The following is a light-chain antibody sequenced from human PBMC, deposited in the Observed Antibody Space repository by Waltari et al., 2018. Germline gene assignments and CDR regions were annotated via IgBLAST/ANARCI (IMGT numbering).Light chain of an antibody. J-gene: IGKJ2*03. CDR2: KAS. CDR1: QSISSW. Sequence: DIQMTQSPSSLSASVGDTVTITCRASQSISSWLDWYQQKPGKAPKLLIYKASSLQSGGPSRFSGSGSGTEFTLTISSLQPEDVGTYYCLQYNSSPYSFGQGTKVEIK. CDR3: LQYNSSPYS. V-gene: IGKV1-12*01.